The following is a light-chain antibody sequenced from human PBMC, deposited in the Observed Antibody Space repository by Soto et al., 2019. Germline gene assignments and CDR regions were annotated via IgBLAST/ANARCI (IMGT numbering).Light chain of an antibody. CDR2: RND. CDR3: AAWDDSLSGSYV. V-gene: IGLV1-47*01. CDR1: SSNIGNNY. J-gene: IGLJ1*01. Sequence: QSVLTQPPSASGTPGQRVTVSCSGSSSNIGNNYVFWYQHLPGTAPKLLIYRNDQRPSGVSDRFSGYKSGTSASLAISGLRSEDEADYYCAAWDDSLSGSYVFGTGTKLTVL.